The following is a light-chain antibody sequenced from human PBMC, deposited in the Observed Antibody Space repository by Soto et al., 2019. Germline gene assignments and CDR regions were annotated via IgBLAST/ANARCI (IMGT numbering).Light chain of an antibody. V-gene: IGKV4-1*01. J-gene: IGKJ5*01. CDR1: QSVLYSSDNKNY. CDR3: QQYYNSPIT. Sequence: DIVMTQSPDSLAVSLGERATINCKSSQSVLYSSDNKNYLAWYQQKPGQPPKLLIYWASIREYGVPDRFSGSGSGTDFTLTISSLQAEDVAVYYCQQYYNSPITFGQGTRLEIK. CDR2: WAS.